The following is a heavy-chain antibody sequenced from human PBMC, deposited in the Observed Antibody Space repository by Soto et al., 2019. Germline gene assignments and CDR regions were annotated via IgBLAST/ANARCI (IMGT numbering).Heavy chain of an antibody. CDR3: ARDPSIAARLFDY. CDR2: ISGSGGST. D-gene: IGHD6-6*01. J-gene: IGHJ4*02. CDR1: GFTFSSYA. Sequence: PVGSLRLSCAASGFTFSSYAMSWVRQAPGKGLEWVSAISGSGGSTYYADSVKGRFTISRDNAKNSLYLQMNSLRAEDTAVYYCARDPSIAARLFDYWGQGTLVTAPQ. V-gene: IGHV3-23*01.